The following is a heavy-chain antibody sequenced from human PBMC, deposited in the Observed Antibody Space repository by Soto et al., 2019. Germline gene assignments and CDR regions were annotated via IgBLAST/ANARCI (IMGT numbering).Heavy chain of an antibody. D-gene: IGHD3-16*01. CDR2: ISGSGGTT. CDR3: AKDRVESGLGEIDY. Sequence: LRLSCAASGFTFSSYAVSWVRQAPGKGLEWVSAISGSGGTTYYADSVKGRFTISRDNSRNTLYLQMNSLRAEDTAVYYCAKDRVESGLGEIDYWGQGTLVTAPQ. J-gene: IGHJ4*02. V-gene: IGHV3-23*01. CDR1: GFTFSSYA.